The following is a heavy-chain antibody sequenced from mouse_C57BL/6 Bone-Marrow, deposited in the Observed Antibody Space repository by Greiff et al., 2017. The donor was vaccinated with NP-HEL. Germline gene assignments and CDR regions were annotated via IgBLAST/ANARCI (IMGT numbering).Heavy chain of an antibody. J-gene: IGHJ3*01. CDR3: ARKGLGTCFAY. D-gene: IGHD4-1*01. Sequence: VQLVESGPGLVQPSQRLSITCPVSGFSLTSYGVHWVRQSPGKGMEWLGVIWSGGSKDYNAAFISRLSISKDNAKSQVFFKMNSLQADDTAIYYCARKGLGTCFAYWGQGTLVTVSA. CDR1: GFSLTSYG. V-gene: IGHV2-2*01. CDR2: IWSGGSK.